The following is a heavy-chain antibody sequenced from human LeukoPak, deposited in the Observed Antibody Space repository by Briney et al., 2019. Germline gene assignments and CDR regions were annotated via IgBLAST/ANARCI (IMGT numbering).Heavy chain of an antibody. CDR2: IYYSGST. CDR3: ARHLSRDEKTFDY. V-gene: IGHV4-39*01. Sequence: PSETLSLTCTVSGGSISSSSYYWCWIRQPPGKGLEWIGSIYYSGSTYYNPSLKSRVTISVDTSKNQFSVKLSSVTAADTAVYYCARHLSRDEKTFDYWGQGTLVTVSS. CDR1: GGSISSSSYY. J-gene: IGHJ4*02. D-gene: IGHD3-9*01.